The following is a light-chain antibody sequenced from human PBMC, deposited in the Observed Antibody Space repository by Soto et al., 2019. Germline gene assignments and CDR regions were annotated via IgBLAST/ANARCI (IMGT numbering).Light chain of an antibody. J-gene: IGKJ3*01. V-gene: IGKV1-6*01. Sequence: AIQMTQSPSSVSASVGDRVTITCRASQGIRDDLAWYQQKPGKAPKLLIYSASSLPSGVPSRFSGSGSGTDFTLTISSLRPEDFATYYCLHDYDFPFTFGPGTRWIS. CDR3: LHDYDFPFT. CDR1: QGIRDD. CDR2: SAS.